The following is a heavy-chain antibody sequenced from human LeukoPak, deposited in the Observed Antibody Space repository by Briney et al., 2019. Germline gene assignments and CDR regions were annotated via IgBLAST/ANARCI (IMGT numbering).Heavy chain of an antibody. Sequence: SETLSLTCTVSGGSISSYYWSWIRQPAAKGREWIGRIYTSGSTNYNSSLKSRVSMSVDTSKNKFSLKLSSVTAADTAVFYCARENSGSYREFDYWGQGTLVTVSS. D-gene: IGHD1-26*01. V-gene: IGHV4-4*07. CDR1: GGSISSYY. CDR2: IYTSGST. J-gene: IGHJ4*02. CDR3: ARENSGSYREFDY.